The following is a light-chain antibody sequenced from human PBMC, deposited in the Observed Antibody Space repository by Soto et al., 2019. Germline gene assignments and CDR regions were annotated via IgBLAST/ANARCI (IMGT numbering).Light chain of an antibody. CDR2: DDF. V-gene: IGLV2-23*02. J-gene: IGLJ2*01. CDR3: CSYAGSSTFI. Sequence: QSALTQPASVSGSPGQSITISCTGTSSDVGSYDLVSWYQQLPGGAPKLIIYDDFRRPSGVSSRFSGSKSGNTASLTVSGLQAEDEADYYCCSYAGSSTFIFGGGTKLTVL. CDR1: SSDVGSYDL.